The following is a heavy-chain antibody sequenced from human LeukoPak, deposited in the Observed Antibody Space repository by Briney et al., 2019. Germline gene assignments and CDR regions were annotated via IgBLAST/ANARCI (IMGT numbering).Heavy chain of an antibody. CDR1: GFTLSSCA. CDR2: ISASGADT. D-gene: IGHD3-10*01. J-gene: IGHJ4*02. V-gene: IGHV3-23*01. Sequence: AGGSLRLSCAASGFTLSSCATSWVRQAPGKGLEWVSAISASGADTYYADSVKGRFTFSRDTSKNTLYLQMNSLRDEDTAVYYCAKQLDSGNYYPTGDDYWGQGTLVTVSS. CDR3: AKQLDSGNYYPTGDDY.